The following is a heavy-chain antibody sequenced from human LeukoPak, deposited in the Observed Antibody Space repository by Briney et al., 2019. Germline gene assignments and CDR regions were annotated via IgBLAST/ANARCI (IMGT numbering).Heavy chain of an antibody. CDR3: ARVAGRDYFDY. J-gene: IGHJ4*02. CDR2: IYSGGST. V-gene: IGHV3-53*01. D-gene: IGHD6-19*01. Sequence: GGSLRLSCAASGFTFSSNYMSWVRQAPGKGLEWVSVIYSGGSTYYADSVKGRFTISRDNSKNTLYLQMNSLRAEDTAVYYCARVAGRDYFDYWGQGTLVTVSS. CDR1: GFTFSSNY.